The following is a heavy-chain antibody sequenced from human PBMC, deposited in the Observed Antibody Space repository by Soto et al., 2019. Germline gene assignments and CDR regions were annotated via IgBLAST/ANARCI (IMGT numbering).Heavy chain of an antibody. J-gene: IGHJ6*03. CDR2: TYYRTRCDY. V-gene: IGHV6-1*01. CDR3: AGTTSHYWYYMDV. Sequence: QVQLQESGPGLVKPSQTLSLTCVISGDSVSSNSAAWNWIRQSPSRGLEWLGRTYYRTRCDYEYAVSVRSRITVNPDTSKNQFSLQLTSVTPEDTAVYYCAGTTSHYWYYMDVWGKGTTVTVSS. D-gene: IGHD1-7*01. CDR1: GDSVSSNSAA.